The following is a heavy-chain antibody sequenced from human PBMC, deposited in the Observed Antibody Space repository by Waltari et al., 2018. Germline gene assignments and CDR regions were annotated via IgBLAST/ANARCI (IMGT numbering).Heavy chain of an antibody. CDR1: RIPFSKYY. Sequence: QVQLVQSGAEVKKPGASVKVSCPASRIPFSKYYLKWVRQAAGQGLGWMGWMNPDSGKTVYAQKFQGRVTMTWNSSISTAYIELSSLRSDDTAVYYCASLSSPSDYWGQGTLVTVSS. D-gene: IGHD6-13*01. CDR3: ASLSSPSDY. J-gene: IGHJ4*02. V-gene: IGHV1-8*01. CDR2: MNPDSGKT.